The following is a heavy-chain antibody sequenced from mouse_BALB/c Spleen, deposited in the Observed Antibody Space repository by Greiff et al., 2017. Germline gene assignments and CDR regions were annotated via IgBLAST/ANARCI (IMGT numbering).Heavy chain of an antibody. CDR2: IYPYNGGT. J-gene: IGHJ4*01. V-gene: IGHV1S29*02. CDR1: GYTFTDYN. Sequence: EVKLQESGPELVKPGASVKISCKASGYTFTDYNMHWVKQSHGKSLEWIGYIYPYNGGTGYNQKFKSKATLTVDNSSSTAYMELRSLTSEDSAVYYCASGQLYAMDYWGQGTSVTVSS. CDR3: ASGQLYAMDY. D-gene: IGHD3-3*01.